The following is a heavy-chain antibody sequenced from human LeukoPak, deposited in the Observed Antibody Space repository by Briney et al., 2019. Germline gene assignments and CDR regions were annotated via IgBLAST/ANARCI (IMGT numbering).Heavy chain of an antibody. CDR3: ARVTDGDDY. Sequence: SETLSLTCTVSGGSISSSSYYWGWIRQPPGKGLEWIGTIYFSGSTFYNPSLKSRVTISVDTSKNQFSLKLSSVTAADTAVYYCARVTDGDDYWGQGTLVTVSS. J-gene: IGHJ4*02. CDR1: GGSISSSSYY. V-gene: IGHV4-39*07. CDR2: IYFSGST. D-gene: IGHD4-17*01.